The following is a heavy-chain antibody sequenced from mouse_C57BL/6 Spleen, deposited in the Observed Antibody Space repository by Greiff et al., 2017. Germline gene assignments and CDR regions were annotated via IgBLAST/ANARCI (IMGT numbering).Heavy chain of an antibody. Sequence: EVMLVESGEGLVKPGGSLKLSCAASGFTFSSYAMSWVRQTPEKRLEWVAYISSGGDYIYYADTVKGRFTISRDNARNTLYLQMSSLKSEDTAMYYCTRAVYYGSGAMDYWGQGTSVTVSS. CDR1: GFTFSSYA. CDR3: TRAVYYGSGAMDY. CDR2: ISSGGDYI. V-gene: IGHV5-9-1*02. D-gene: IGHD1-1*01. J-gene: IGHJ4*01.